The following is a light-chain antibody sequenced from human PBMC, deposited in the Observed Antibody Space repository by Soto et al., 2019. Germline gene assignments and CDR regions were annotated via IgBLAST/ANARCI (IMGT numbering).Light chain of an antibody. Sequence: QPVLTQPPSVSGAPGQRVTISCTGSSSNIGAGYDVHWYQQLPGTAPKLLIYGNSNRPSGVPDRFSGSKSGTSASLAITGLQAEDEGDYYCQSYDSSLYVFGTGTKLTVL. V-gene: IGLV1-40*01. CDR2: GNS. J-gene: IGLJ1*01. CDR1: SSNIGAGYD. CDR3: QSYDSSLYV.